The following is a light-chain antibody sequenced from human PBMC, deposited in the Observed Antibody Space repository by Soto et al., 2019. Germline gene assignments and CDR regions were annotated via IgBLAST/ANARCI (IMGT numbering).Light chain of an antibody. CDR1: QSLLFRDGYNY. CDR3: MQGLQTPQT. CDR2: LGS. J-gene: IGKJ1*01. Sequence: DIVMTQSPLSLSVTPGEPASISCRSSQSLLFRDGYNYLDWYLQKPGQSPQLLIYLGSNRASGVPDRFSGSGSGTYFPLKIARVETEDVGVYFCMQGLQTPQTFGQGTKVEIK. V-gene: IGKV2-28*01.